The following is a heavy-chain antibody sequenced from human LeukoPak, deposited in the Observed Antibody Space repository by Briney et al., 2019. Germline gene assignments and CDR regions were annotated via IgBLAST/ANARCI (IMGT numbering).Heavy chain of an antibody. J-gene: IGHJ4*02. D-gene: IGHD3-22*01. CDR1: GYTFTSYG. Sequence: ASVKVSCKASGYTFTSYGISWVRQAPGQGLEWMGWDSAYNGNTNYAQKLQGRVTMTTYTSTSTAYMELRSLRSDDTAVYYCARGAYDSSGYYPLHFDYWGQGTLVTVSS. CDR2: DSAYNGNT. V-gene: IGHV1-18*01. CDR3: ARGAYDSSGYYPLHFDY.